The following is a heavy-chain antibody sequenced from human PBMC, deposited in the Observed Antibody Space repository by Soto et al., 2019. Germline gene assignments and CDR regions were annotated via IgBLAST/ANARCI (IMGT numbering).Heavy chain of an antibody. D-gene: IGHD2-15*01. CDR2: IKEDGSEK. Sequence: EVQLVDSGGGLVQPGGSLRLSCVVSGFTFSSYWMTWLRQAPGKGLEWVANIKEDGSEKYYLDSVKGRFTISRDNAKNSLYLQMDSLRAEDTAVYYCARRSCSGTNCYSTFDYWGQGTLVTVSS. CDR1: GFTFSSYW. J-gene: IGHJ4*02. CDR3: ARRSCSGTNCYSTFDY. V-gene: IGHV3-7*05.